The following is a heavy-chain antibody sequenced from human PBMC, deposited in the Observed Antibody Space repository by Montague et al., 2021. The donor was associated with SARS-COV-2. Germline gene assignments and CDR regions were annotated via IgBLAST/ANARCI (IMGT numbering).Heavy chain of an antibody. CDR1: GESMARSW. D-gene: IGHD2/OR15-2a*01. CDR3: TRARSKAIDY. CDR2: IFHYGTS. J-gene: IGHJ4*02. Sequence: SETPSLTCAVSGESMARSWWTWVRQPPGQRLQWIGEIFHYGTSXSXYXXALKSRVTISIDTSKNQFFLRLSSVTAADTALYFCTRARSKAIDYWGQGALVTVSS. V-gene: IGHV4-4*02.